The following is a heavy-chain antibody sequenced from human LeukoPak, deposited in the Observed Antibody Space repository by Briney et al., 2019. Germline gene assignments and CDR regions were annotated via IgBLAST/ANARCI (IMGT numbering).Heavy chain of an antibody. J-gene: IGHJ5*02. CDR1: GFIFSDFP. CDR3: ANPGEPRVDP. Sequence: GGSLRLSCAASGFIFSDFPMYWVRQIPGQGLEWVAGLSSDGNKKYYADSVEGRFTISRDNSKNTVFLQMSSLRPEDTAVYYCANPGEPRVDPWGQGTLVTVSS. CDR2: LSSDGNKK. V-gene: IGHV3-30*04. D-gene: IGHD2-21*01.